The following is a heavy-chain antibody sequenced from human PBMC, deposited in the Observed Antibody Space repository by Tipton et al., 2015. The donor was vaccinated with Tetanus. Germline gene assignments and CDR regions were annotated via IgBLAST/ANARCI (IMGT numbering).Heavy chain of an antibody. V-gene: IGHV3-7*01. CDR3: ARDRGEDWTNFYYMDV. CDR2: INRNGGGK. CDR1: GFIFSNYW. D-gene: IGHD3/OR15-3a*01. J-gene: IGHJ6*03. Sequence: GSLRLSCSASGFIFSNYWMSWVRRAPGKGLEWVANINRNGGGKYYVDSVKGRFTISRDEAKKSVYLEMNSLTVGDTAVYYCARDRGEDWTNFYYMDVWGKGATVIVSS.